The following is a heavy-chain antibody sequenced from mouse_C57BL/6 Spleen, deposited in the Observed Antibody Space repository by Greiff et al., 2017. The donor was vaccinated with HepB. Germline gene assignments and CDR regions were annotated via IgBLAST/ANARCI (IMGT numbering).Heavy chain of an antibody. J-gene: IGHJ3*01. CDR3: ARPYGSPWFAY. V-gene: IGHV14-2*01. Sequence: EVQLQQSGAELVKPGASVKLSCTASGFNIKDYYMHWVKQRTEQGLEWIGRIDPEDGETKYATKFQGKATITADTSSNTAYLQLSSLTSEDTAVYYCARPYGSPWFAYWGHGTLVPVSA. CDR1: GFNIKDYY. D-gene: IGHD1-1*01. CDR2: IDPEDGET.